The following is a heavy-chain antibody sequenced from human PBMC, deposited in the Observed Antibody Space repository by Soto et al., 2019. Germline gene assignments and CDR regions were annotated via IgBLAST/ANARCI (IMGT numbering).Heavy chain of an antibody. CDR3: ARGSRIFGVHLNYYSYYGTDV. CDR2: MNPNSGNT. D-gene: IGHD3-3*01. J-gene: IGHJ6*02. Sequence: QGQLVQSGAEVKKPGASVKVSCKASGYTFTSYDINWVRQATGQGLEWMGWMNPNSGNTGYVEKFQGRVTMTRNTSXSTAYMELSSLRSEDTAVYYCARGSRIFGVHLNYYSYYGTDVWGQGTTVTVSS. V-gene: IGHV1-8*01. CDR1: GYTFTSYD.